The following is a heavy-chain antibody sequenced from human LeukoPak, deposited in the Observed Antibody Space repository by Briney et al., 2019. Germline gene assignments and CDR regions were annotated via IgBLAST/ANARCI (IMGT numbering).Heavy chain of an antibody. J-gene: IGHJ4*02. CDR2: IYHSGST. CDR1: GGSISSGGYS. V-gene: IGHV4-30-2*01. CDR3: ARVPHYYDSSGYYYVSYFDY. D-gene: IGHD3-22*01. Sequence: SGTLSLTCAVSGGSISSGGYSWSWIRQPPGKGLEWIGYIYHSGSTYYNPSLKSRVTISVDRSKNQFSLKLSSVTAADTAVYYCARVPHYYDSSGYYYVSYFDYWGQGTLVTVSS.